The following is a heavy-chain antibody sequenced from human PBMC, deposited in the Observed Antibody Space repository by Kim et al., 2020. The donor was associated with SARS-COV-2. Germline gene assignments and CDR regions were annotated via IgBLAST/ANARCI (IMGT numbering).Heavy chain of an antibody. CDR1: GFPFNTFG. CDR2: TSTSGSTI. V-gene: IGHV3-48*02. D-gene: IGHD2-2*01. CDR3: ARGLYCSSTKCSFGLDV. J-gene: IGHJ6*01. Sequence: GGSLRLSCVASGFPFNTFGMHWVRQAPGKGLEWVSYTSTSGSTIYSADSVKGRFTVSRDNARNSVYLQMNSLRDEDTAVYYCARGLYCSSTKCSFGLDV.